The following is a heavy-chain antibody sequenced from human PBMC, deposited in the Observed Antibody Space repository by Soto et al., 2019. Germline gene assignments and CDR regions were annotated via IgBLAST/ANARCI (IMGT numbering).Heavy chain of an antibody. CDR2: IYYSGST. Sequence: QVQLQESGPGLVKPSQTLSLTCTVSGGSISSGGYYWSWIRQHPGKGLEWIGYIYYSGSTYYNPSRRSPVTISVDTSKNQFSLKLSSVPAADTAVYYCATSDSSGSYSGSPIGWFDPWGPGTLVTVSS. CDR3: ATSDSSGSYSGSPIGWFDP. V-gene: IGHV4-31*01. J-gene: IGHJ5*02. D-gene: IGHD3-22*01. CDR1: GGSISSGGYY.